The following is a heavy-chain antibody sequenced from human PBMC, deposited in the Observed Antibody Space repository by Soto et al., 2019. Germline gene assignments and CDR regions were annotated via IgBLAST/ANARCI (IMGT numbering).Heavy chain of an antibody. J-gene: IGHJ3*02. D-gene: IGHD5-18*01. CDR3: TRVSGYEHAFDI. V-gene: IGHV1-46*03. Sequence: QVQLVQSGAEVKKPGASVKVSCKASGYSFTSFYMHWVRQAPGQGLEWMGIINPSGGSTSYAQKFQGRVTMTKDTSTSTVYMEMSSLRSEDTAVYYCTRVSGYEHAFDIWRQGTMVTVSS. CDR2: INPSGGST. CDR1: GYSFTSFY.